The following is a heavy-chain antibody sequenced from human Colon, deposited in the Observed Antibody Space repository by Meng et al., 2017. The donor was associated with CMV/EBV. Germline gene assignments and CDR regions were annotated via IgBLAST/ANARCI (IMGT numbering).Heavy chain of an antibody. CDR3: AGGTYQAWEVLYF. CDR1: GRSFQNFY. D-gene: IGHD3-10*01. CDR2: IHQSGIT. Sequence: VQLQQWGRGLFEPSETLAPPCVGFGRSFQNFYWSWIRQSPGKGLEWIGDIHQSGITNHNPSLKSRVTISIDTSKNQFSLKLSSVTAADTALYYCAGGTYQAWEVLYFWGQGTLVTVSS. V-gene: IGHV4-34*01. J-gene: IGHJ4*02.